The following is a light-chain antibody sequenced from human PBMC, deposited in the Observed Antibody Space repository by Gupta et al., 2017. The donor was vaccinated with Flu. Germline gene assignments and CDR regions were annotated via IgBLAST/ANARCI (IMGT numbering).Light chain of an antibody. J-gene: IGLJ1*01. CDR2: DVT. CDR3: SSHAGRVTWV. CDR1: SNDVGRSNR. V-gene: IGLV2-11*01. Sequence: QSAPTQPRPVSWSPGQSVTISRTGNSNDVGRSNRVPWYEQLPGNAPKNILYDVTERPSGVPDRFSGSKSGNTASLTISGLQADDEADYYCSSHAGRVTWVFGTGTTVTVL.